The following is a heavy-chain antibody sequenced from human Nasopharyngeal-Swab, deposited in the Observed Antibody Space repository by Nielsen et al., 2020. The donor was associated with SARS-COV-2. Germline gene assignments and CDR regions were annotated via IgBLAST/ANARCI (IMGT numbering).Heavy chain of an antibody. Sequence: GGSLRLSCAASGFTVSDHYMDWVRQAPGKGLEWVGRIRDKANSYTTEYAASVKGRFTISRDESKNSLYLQMNSLKSEDTAVYYCARTGRDYGSGNYYYAFDYWGQGNLVTVSS. D-gene: IGHD3-10*01. CDR3: ARTGRDYGSGNYYYAFDY. J-gene: IGHJ4*02. CDR1: GFTVSDHY. CDR2: IRDKANSYTT. V-gene: IGHV3-72*01.